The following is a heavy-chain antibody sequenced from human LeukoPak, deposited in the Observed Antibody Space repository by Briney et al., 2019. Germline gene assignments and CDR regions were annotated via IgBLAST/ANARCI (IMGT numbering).Heavy chain of an antibody. Sequence: ASVKVSCKASGYTFTSYDINWVRQATGQGLEWMGWMNPNSGNTGYAQKFQGRVTMTRDTSISTAYMELSRLRSDDTAVYYCASQYYYDSSGYYYPYWGQGTLVTVSS. CDR3: ASQYYYDSSGYYYPY. CDR2: MNPNSGNT. V-gene: IGHV1-8*01. D-gene: IGHD3-22*01. CDR1: GYTFTSYD. J-gene: IGHJ4*02.